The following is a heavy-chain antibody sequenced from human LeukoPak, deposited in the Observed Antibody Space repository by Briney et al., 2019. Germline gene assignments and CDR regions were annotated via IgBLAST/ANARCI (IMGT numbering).Heavy chain of an antibody. CDR1: GYTFTSYY. CDR3: ARESGQRYYDSSGYRPLRAFDI. Sequence: ASVKVSCKASGYTFTSYYMHWVRQAPGQGLEWMGIINPSGGSTSYAQKFQGRVTMTRDTSTSTVYMELSSLRSEDTAVYYCARESGQRYYDSSGYRPLRAFDIWGQGTMVTVSS. CDR2: INPSGGST. J-gene: IGHJ3*02. D-gene: IGHD3-22*01. V-gene: IGHV1-46*01.